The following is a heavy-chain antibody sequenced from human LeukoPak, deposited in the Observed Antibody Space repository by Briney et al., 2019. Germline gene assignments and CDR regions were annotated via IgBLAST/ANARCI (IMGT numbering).Heavy chain of an antibody. V-gene: IGHV3-48*04. CDR1: GFTFSSYS. CDR3: ARFVVAADDAFDI. Sequence: GGSLRLSCAASGFTFSSYSMNWVRQAPGKGLEWVSYISSSSSTIYYADSVKGRFTISRDNAKNSLYLQMNSLRAEDTAVYYCARFVVAADDAFDIWGQGTMVTVSS. J-gene: IGHJ3*02. CDR2: ISSSSSTI. D-gene: IGHD2-15*01.